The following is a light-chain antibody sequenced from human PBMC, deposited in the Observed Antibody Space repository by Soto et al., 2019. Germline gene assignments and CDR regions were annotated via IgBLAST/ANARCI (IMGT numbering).Light chain of an antibody. CDR3: QQYGSSPRT. CDR1: QSISRSY. Sequence: EIVLTQSPDTLSLTPKERATLSCRASQSISRSYLAWYQQKPGQAPRLLIYGASSRATGIPDRFSGSGSGTDFTLTISRLEPEDFAVYSCQQYGSSPRTFGQGTKVDIK. CDR2: GAS. V-gene: IGKV3-20*01. J-gene: IGKJ1*01.